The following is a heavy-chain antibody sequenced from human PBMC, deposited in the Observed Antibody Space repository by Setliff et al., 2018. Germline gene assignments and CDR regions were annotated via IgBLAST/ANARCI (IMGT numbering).Heavy chain of an antibody. CDR3: ARGGDYCGGECYIPPPDSY. J-gene: IGHJ4*02. CDR1: GFTFSSYS. V-gene: IGHV3-21*01. Sequence: KSGGSLRLSCAASGFTFSSYSMNWVRQAPGKGLEWVSSISSSSSYIYYADSVKGRFTISRDNAKNSLYLQMNSRRPEDTAVYYCARGGDYCGGECYIPPPDSYWGQGTLVTVSS. D-gene: IGHD2-21*01. CDR2: ISSSSSYI.